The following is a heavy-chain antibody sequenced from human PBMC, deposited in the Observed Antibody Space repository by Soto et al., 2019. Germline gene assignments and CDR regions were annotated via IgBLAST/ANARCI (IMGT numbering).Heavy chain of an antibody. CDR2: IYPGDSGT. CDR3: ARTRTSNHCYVMSV. D-gene: IGHD2-2*01. V-gene: IGHV5-51*01. CDR1: GYSFTTYW. Sequence: PWEGRKISCEGSGYSFTTYWIAWVRQMPGKGLEWMGIIYPGDSGTRYSPSFQGQVTISADKSISTAYLQWSSLKASDSAMYYCARTRTSNHCYVMSVSGQGTTVPGS. J-gene: IGHJ6*02.